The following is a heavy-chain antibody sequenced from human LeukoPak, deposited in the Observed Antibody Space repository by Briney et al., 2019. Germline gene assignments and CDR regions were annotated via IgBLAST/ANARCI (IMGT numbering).Heavy chain of an antibody. J-gene: IGHJ4*02. V-gene: IGHV3-30*04. CDR1: GFTFSSYA. D-gene: IGHD3-10*01. CDR2: ISYDGSNK. CDR3: ARALALVWFGELVDY. Sequence: PGGSLRLSCAASGFTFSSYAMHWVRQAPGKGLEWVAVISYDGSNKYYADSVKGRFTISRDNSKNTLYLQMNSLRAEDTAVYYCARALALVWFGELVDYWGQGTLVTVSS.